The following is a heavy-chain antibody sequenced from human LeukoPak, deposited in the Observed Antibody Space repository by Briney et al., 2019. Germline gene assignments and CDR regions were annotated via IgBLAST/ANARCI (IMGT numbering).Heavy chain of an antibody. J-gene: IGHJ6*03. CDR2: ISYSGIT. V-gene: IGHV4-59*11. CDR3: ARLAVAGDYDHFYFYMDV. D-gene: IGHD6-19*01. Sequence: SETLSLTCSVSGGSISSHYWTWMRQPPGKGLEWIGYISYSGITNYNPSLKSRVSISVDTSLNQLSLKVNSVTTADTAVYYCARLAVAGDYDHFYFYMDVWGKGTTVTVSS. CDR1: GGSISSHY.